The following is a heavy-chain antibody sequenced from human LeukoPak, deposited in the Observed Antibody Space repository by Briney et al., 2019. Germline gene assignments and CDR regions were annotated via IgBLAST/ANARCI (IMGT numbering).Heavy chain of an antibody. D-gene: IGHD3-10*01. CDR1: GGSISSYY. V-gene: IGHV4-59*01. CDR3: ARAVRGVIDYFDY. Sequence: SETLSLTCTVSGGSISSYYWSWIRQPPGKGLEWIGYIYYSGSTNYNPSLKSRVTISVDTSKNQFSLKLSSVTAADTAVYYCARAVRGVIDYFDYWGQGTQVTVSS. CDR2: IYYSGST. J-gene: IGHJ4*02.